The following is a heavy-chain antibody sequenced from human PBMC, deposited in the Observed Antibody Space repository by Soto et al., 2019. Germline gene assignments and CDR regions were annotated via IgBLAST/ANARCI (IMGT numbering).Heavy chain of an antibody. D-gene: IGHD6-19*01. CDR2: IIPIFGTA. Sequence: EASVKVSCKASGGTFSSYAISWVRQAPGQGLEWMGGIIPIFGTANYAQKFQGRVTITADESTSTAYMELSSLRSEDTAVYYCAKERIPGGYIAVASDAFDIWGQGTMVTVSS. CDR1: GGTFSSYA. V-gene: IGHV1-69*13. CDR3: AKERIPGGYIAVASDAFDI. J-gene: IGHJ3*02.